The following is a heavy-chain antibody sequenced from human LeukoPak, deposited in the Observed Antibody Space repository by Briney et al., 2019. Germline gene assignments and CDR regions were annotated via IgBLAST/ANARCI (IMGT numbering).Heavy chain of an antibody. CDR1: GCSFTTYW. D-gene: IGHD6-19*01. J-gene: IGHJ4*02. V-gene: IGHV4-59*01. CDR3: ARVLSSSSGWYSDY. CDR2: IYYSGST. Sequence: GSLRVSCAASGCSFTTYWMSWVRQAPGKGLEWIGYIYYSGSTNYNPSLKSRVTISVDTSKNQSSLKLSSVTAADTAVYYCARVLSSSSGWYSDYWGQGTLVTVSS.